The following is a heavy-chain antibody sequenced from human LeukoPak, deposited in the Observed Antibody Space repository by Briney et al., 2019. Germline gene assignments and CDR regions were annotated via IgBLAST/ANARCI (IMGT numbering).Heavy chain of an antibody. D-gene: IGHD3-22*01. CDR2: ISSSSTTI. CDR1: GFTFSTYS. Sequence: GGSLRLSCAASGFTFSTYSMNWVRQAPGKGLEWVSYISSSSTTIYYADSVKGRFTISRDNAKNTLYLQMNSLRAEDTAVYYCARGFEIVGAFDIWGQGTMVTVSS. J-gene: IGHJ3*02. V-gene: IGHV3-48*01. CDR3: ARGFEIVGAFDI.